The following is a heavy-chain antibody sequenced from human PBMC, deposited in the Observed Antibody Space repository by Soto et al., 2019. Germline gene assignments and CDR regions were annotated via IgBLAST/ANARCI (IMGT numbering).Heavy chain of an antibody. CDR3: AKTGTDGSWFDP. CDR1: GFSLSTSGMR. CDR2: IDWDDDK. Sequence: SGPTLVNPTQTLTLTCTFSGFSLSTSGMRVIWIRQPPGKALQWLARIDWDDDKFYTTSLRTRLTISKDTSKNQVVLTMTNMDPVDTATYYCAKTGTDGSWFDPWGQGTLVTVSS. V-gene: IGHV2-70*04. D-gene: IGHD1-1*01. J-gene: IGHJ5*02.